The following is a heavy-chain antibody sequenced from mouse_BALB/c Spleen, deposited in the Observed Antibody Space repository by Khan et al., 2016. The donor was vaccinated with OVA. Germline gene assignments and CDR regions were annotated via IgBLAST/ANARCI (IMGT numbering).Heavy chain of an antibody. CDR1: GYSITSGYA. CDR3: ARGNYYGYYFDY. D-gene: IGHD1-1*01. J-gene: IGHJ2*01. V-gene: IGHV3-2*02. CDR2: ISYSGVT. Sequence: EVQLQESGPGLVKPSQSLSLTCTVTGYSITSGYAWNWIRQFPGKKLEWMGYISYSGVTSYTPSLKSRISITRDTSKNQFFLQLNSVTTDDTATYYCARGNYYGYYFDYWGQGTTLTVSS.